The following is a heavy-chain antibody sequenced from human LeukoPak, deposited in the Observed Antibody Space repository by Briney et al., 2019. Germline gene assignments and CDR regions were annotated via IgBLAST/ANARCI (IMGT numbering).Heavy chain of an antibody. CDR2: ISGSGGST. J-gene: IGHJ4*02. CDR3: AKDSELRYFDWLFGY. V-gene: IGHV3-23*01. D-gene: IGHD3-9*01. CDR1: GFTFSSYA. Sequence: PGGSLRLSCAASGFTFSSYAMSWVRQAPGKGLEWVSAISGSGGSTYYADSVKGRFTISRDNSKNTLYLQMNSLSAEDTAVYYCAKDSELRYFDWLFGYWGQGTLVTVSS.